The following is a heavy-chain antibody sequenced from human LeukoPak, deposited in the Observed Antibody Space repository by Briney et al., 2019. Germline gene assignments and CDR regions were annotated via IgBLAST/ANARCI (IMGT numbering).Heavy chain of an antibody. CDR1: GFTFGSYG. CDR3: AKLPWDSHDYGDYVGFDY. J-gene: IGHJ4*02. Sequence: GGPLRLSCAASGFTFGSYGMHWLPQAPGKGREGGAFIRYDGSNKYYADSVKGRFTISRDNSKNTLYLQMNSLRAEDTAVYYCAKLPWDSHDYGDYVGFDYWGQGTLVTVSS. CDR2: IRYDGSNK. D-gene: IGHD4-17*01. V-gene: IGHV3-30*02.